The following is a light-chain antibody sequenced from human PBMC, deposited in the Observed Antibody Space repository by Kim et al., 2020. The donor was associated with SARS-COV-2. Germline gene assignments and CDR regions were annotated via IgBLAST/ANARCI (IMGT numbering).Light chain of an antibody. J-gene: IGKJ3*01. Sequence: RAALACRTSQVATRFFAWYQHKAGQATTLLFYDGSNKTTVIPAMFRCSGAGSEFTLSIRSLEPEDFAGYYYQHRSNWYTFGPGTKVDIK. CDR2: DGS. CDR1: QVATRF. V-gene: IGKV3D-11*01. CDR3: QHRSNWYT.